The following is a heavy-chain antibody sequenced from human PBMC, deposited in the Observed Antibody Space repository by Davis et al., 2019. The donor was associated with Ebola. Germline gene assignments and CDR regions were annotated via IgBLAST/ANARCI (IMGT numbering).Heavy chain of an antibody. CDR1: GFAFSSYN. V-gene: IGHV3-21*01. Sequence: PGGSLRLSCAASGFAFSSYNMNWVRQAPGKGLEWVSSITSSSSYIYSADSVKGRFTISRDNAKNSLYLQMNSLRAEDTAVYYCARVGYSSSWASYNWFDPWGQGTLVTVSS. CDR2: ITSSSSYI. D-gene: IGHD6-13*01. CDR3: ARVGYSSSWASYNWFDP. J-gene: IGHJ5*02.